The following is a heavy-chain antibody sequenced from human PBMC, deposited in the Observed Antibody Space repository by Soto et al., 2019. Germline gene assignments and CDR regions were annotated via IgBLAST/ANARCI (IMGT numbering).Heavy chain of an antibody. CDR3: TRDGASFMRGRIRGPYGGLDV. V-gene: IGHV3-21*01. J-gene: IGHJ6*02. Sequence: QLVESGGGLVKPGGSLRVSCAASRFAFSSYSMHWVRQAPMKGLEWVASINSVASYVYYADSVEGRFTISRDNAKNSVYLQTNSLRAEDTAVYYCTRDGASFMRGRIRGPYGGLDVWGQGTTVLVS. CDR1: RFAFSSYS. D-gene: IGHD3-10*01. CDR2: INSVASYV.